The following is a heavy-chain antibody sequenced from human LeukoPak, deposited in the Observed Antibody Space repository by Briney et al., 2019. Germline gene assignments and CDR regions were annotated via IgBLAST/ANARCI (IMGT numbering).Heavy chain of an antibody. Sequence: ASVKISCKASGYSFSFFYIHWVRQAPGQGLGWMGWINPNSGGTNYAQKFQGRVTMTRDTSIDTASMELTSLASDDTVTYYCAREGTGDHNPRRSHGFDIWGQGTVVTVSS. CDR3: AREGTGDHNPRRSHGFDI. V-gene: IGHV1/OR15-1*04. CDR2: INPNSGGT. J-gene: IGHJ3*02. CDR1: GYSFSFFY. D-gene: IGHD3-16*01.